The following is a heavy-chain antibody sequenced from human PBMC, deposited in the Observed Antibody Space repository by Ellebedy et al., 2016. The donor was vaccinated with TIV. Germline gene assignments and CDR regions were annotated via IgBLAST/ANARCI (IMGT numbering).Heavy chain of an antibody. V-gene: IGHV1-2*04. Sequence: ASVKVSXKASRYTFTGYYMHWVRQAPGQGLEWMGWINPNSGGTNYAQKFQGWVTMTRDTSISTAYMELSRLRSDDTAVYYCARAPKGTNQWYGMDVWGQGTTVTVSS. CDR2: INPNSGGT. D-gene: IGHD2-8*01. CDR1: RYTFTGYY. CDR3: ARAPKGTNQWYGMDV. J-gene: IGHJ6*02.